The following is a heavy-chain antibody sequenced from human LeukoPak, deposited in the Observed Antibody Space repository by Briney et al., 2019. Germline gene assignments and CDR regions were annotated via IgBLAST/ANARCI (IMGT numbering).Heavy chain of an antibody. CDR1: GFAFSSYW. D-gene: IGHD6-19*01. CDR3: ARGDSSGWDWYFDL. V-gene: IGHV3-74*01. Sequence: GGSLRLSCAGSGFAFSSYWMHWVRRAPGKGLVWVSRINGDGSSTTNADSVKGRFTISRDNAKNTLHLQMNSLRADDTAVYYCARGDSSGWDWYFDLWGRGTLVTVSS. CDR2: INGDGSST. J-gene: IGHJ2*01.